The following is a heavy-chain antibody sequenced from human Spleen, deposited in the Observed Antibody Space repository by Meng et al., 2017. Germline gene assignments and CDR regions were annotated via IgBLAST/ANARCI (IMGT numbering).Heavy chain of an antibody. Sequence: GESLKISCAASGFTFSNAWMSWVRQAPGEGLEWVGRIRSQIDGGTTDYAAPVKGRFTISRDDSKNTVYLQMNSLKTEDTAVYYCASGGYTNDAFDIWGQGTMVTVSS. J-gene: IGHJ3*02. V-gene: IGHV3-15*01. CDR3: ASGGYTNDAFDI. D-gene: IGHD5-18*01. CDR2: IRSQIDGGTT. CDR1: GFTFSNAW.